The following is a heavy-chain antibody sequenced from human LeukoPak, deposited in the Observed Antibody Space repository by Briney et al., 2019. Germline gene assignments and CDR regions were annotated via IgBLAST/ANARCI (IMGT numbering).Heavy chain of an antibody. CDR3: ASAGGSSSLDY. CDR2: IYYSGST. V-gene: IGHV4-59*01. D-gene: IGHD6-6*01. Sequence: SSETLSLTCTVSGGSISSYYWSWIRQPPGKGLEWIGYIYYSGSTNYNPSLKSRVTISVDTSKNQFSLKLSSVTAADTAVYYCASAGGSSSLDYWGQGTLVTVSS. J-gene: IGHJ4*02. CDR1: GGSISSYY.